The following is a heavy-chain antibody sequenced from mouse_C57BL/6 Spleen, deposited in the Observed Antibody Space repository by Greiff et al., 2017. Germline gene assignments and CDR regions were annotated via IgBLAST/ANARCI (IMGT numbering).Heavy chain of an antibody. Sequence: EVQLVESGGDLVKPGGSLKLSCAASGFTFSSYGMSWVRQTPDKRLEWVATLSSGGSYTYYPDSVKGRFTISRDNAKNTLYLQMSSLKSEDTAMYYCARQPRDGSPYFDYWGQGTTLTVSS. V-gene: IGHV5-6*01. CDR2: LSSGGSYT. CDR3: ARQPRDGSPYFDY. D-gene: IGHD1-1*01. CDR1: GFTFSSYG. J-gene: IGHJ2*01.